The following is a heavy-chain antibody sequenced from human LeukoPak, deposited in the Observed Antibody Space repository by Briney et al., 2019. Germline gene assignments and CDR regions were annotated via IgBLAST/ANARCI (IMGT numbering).Heavy chain of an antibody. D-gene: IGHD2-2*01. CDR3: ARVVVVPAATREDAFDI. V-gene: IGHV4-30-2*01. J-gene: IGHJ3*02. CDR2: IYHSGST. CDR1: GGSISSGGYS. Sequence: SQTLSLTCAVSGGSISSGGYSWSWIRPPPGKGLEWIGYIYHSGSTYYNPSLKSRVTISVDRSKNQFSLKLSSVTAADTAVYYCARVVVVPAATREDAFDIWGQGTMVTVSS.